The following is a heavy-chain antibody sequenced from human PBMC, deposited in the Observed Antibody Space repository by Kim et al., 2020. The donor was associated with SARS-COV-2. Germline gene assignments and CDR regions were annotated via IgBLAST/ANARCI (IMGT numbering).Heavy chain of an antibody. CDR3: AKRYGAHYSNDFGMDV. CDR2: VWADGSNQ. D-gene: IGHD5-12*01. CDR1: GFTFSNHG. Sequence: GGSLRLSCVASGFTFSNHGMHWVRQAPGKGLEWVALVWADGSNQYYTDSVKGRFTISRDNSKNTLYLQMNSLTAEDTAVYYCAKRYGAHYSNDFGMDVWGQGTTGPVSS. J-gene: IGHJ6*02. V-gene: IGHV3-33*06.